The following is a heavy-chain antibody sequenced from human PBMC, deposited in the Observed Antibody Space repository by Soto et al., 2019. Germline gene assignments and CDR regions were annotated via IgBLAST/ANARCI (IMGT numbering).Heavy chain of an antibody. CDR3: ARDGSDYGGNYFDY. Sequence: QVQLVESGGGVVQPGRSLRFSCAASGFTFSSYGMHWVRQAPGKGLEWVAVIWYDGSNKYYADSVKGRFTISRDNSKNILYLQMNSLRAEDTAMYYCARDGSDYGGNYFDYWGQGTLVTVSS. V-gene: IGHV3-33*01. CDR2: IWYDGSNK. CDR1: GFTFSSYG. D-gene: IGHD4-17*01. J-gene: IGHJ4*02.